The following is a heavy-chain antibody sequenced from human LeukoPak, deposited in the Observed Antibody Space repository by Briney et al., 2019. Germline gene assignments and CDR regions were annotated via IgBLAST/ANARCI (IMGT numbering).Heavy chain of an antibody. D-gene: IGHD3-22*01. J-gene: IGHJ4*02. CDR2: ISSSSSTI. CDR1: GFTFSSYA. V-gene: IGHV3-48*04. CDR3: ARDRNYSDSSDYYFDS. Sequence: GGSLRLSCAASGFTFSSYALNWFRQAPGKGLEWISYISSSSSTIYYADSVKGRFTISRDNANNSLYLQMNSLRAEDTAVYYCARDRNYSDSSDYYFDSWGQGTLVTVSS.